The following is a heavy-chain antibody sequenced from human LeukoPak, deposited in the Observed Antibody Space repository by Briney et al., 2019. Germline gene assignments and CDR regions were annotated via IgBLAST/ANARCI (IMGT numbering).Heavy chain of an antibody. D-gene: IGHD5-18*01. CDR3: ARVGAWIQLGYFDY. Sequence: SSETLSLTCTVSGYSISSGYYWGWIRQPPGKGLEWIGSIYHSGSTSYNPSLKSRVTISVDTSKNQFSLQLSSVTATDTAVYYCARVGAWIQLGYFDYWGQGTLVTVSS. V-gene: IGHV4-38-2*02. CDR1: GYSISSGYY. J-gene: IGHJ4*02. CDR2: IYHSGST.